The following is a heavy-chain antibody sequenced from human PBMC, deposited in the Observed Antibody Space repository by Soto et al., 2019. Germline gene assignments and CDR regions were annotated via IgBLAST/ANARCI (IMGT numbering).Heavy chain of an antibody. V-gene: IGHV3-23*01. D-gene: IGHD3-22*01. J-gene: IGHJ5*02. CDR3: AKDREYYDRSGYYYSSNWFDP. CDR1: GFTFSSYA. CDR2: ISGSGGST. Sequence: GSLRLSCAASGFTFSSYAMSWVRQAPGKGLEWVSAISGSGGSTYYADSVKGRFTISRDNSKNTLYLQMNSLRAEDKDVYDYAKDREYYDRSGYYYSSNWFDPWGQGTLVTVSS.